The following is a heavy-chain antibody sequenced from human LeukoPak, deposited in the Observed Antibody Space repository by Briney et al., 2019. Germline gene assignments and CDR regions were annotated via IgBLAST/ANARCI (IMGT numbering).Heavy chain of an antibody. CDR1: GGSIGRSSYY. Sequence: SETLSLTCTVSGGSIGRSSYYWGWIRQPPGKGLEWIGNIYYSGSTNYNPSLKSRVTISVDTSKDQFSLKLSSVTAADTAVYYCARHTSSAAGPATYFDYWGQGTLVTVSS. CDR2: IYYSGST. D-gene: IGHD6-13*01. J-gene: IGHJ4*02. V-gene: IGHV4-39*01. CDR3: ARHTSSAAGPATYFDY.